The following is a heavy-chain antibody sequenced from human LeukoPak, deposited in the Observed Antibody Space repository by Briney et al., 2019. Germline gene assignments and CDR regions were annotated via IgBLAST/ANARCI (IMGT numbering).Heavy chain of an antibody. D-gene: IGHD5-18*01. V-gene: IGHV3-7*04. CDR3: ARDRRYSYVDY. Sequence: PGGSLRLSCAASGFTFDDYAMHWVRQAPGKGLEWVANIKQDGSEKYYVDSVKGRFTISRDNAKNSLYLQMNSLRAEDTAVYYCARDRRYSYVDYWGQGTLVTVSS. CDR1: GFTFDDYA. CDR2: IKQDGSEK. J-gene: IGHJ4*02.